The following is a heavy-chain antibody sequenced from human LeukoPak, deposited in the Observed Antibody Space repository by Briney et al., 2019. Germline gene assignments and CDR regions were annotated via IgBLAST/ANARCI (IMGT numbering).Heavy chain of an antibody. CDR3: ARVQSRGIAVAGTVDY. D-gene: IGHD6-19*01. V-gene: IGHV4-34*01. Sequence: PSETLSLTCAVYGGSFSGYYWSWIRQPPGKGLEWIGEINHSGSTNYNPSLKSRVTISVDTSKNQFSLKLSSVTAADTAVYYCARVQSRGIAVAGTVDYWGQGTLVTVSS. CDR2: INHSGST. CDR1: GGSFSGYY. J-gene: IGHJ4*02.